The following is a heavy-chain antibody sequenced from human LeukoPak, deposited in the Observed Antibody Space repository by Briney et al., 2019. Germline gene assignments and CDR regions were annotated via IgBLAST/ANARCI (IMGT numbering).Heavy chain of an antibody. CDR3: ARVEWKSELDPRLGGFDP. J-gene: IGHJ5*02. CDR1: GGIFTSYA. Sequence: ASVKVSCKASGGIFTSYAIHWVRQAPGQGLEWMGWINPNSGGTNYAQKFQGRVTMTRDTSISTAYMELSRLRSDDTAVYYCARVEWKSELDPRLGGFDPWGQGTLVTVSS. V-gene: IGHV1-2*02. CDR2: INPNSGGT. D-gene: IGHD1-1*01.